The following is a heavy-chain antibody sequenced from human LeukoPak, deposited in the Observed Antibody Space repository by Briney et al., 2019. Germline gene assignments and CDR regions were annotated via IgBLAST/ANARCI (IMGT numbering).Heavy chain of an antibody. V-gene: IGHV3-74*01. J-gene: IGHJ5*02. Sequence: PGGSLRLSCAASGFTFSSYWMHWVRQAPGKGLVWVSRINSDGSSTNYADSVKGRFTISRDNAKNTLYLQMNSLRAEDTAVYYCARVRYDFWSGYDNWFDPWGQGTLVTVSS. CDR3: ARVRYDFWSGYDNWFDP. CDR1: GFTFSSYW. D-gene: IGHD3-3*01. CDR2: INSDGSST.